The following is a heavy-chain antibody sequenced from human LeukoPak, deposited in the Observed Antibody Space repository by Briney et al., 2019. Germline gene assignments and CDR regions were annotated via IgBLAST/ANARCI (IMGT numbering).Heavy chain of an antibody. D-gene: IGHD2-2*01. V-gene: IGHV3-21*01. CDR3: ASDRRQLPPEPWFAP. CDR2: ISSSSSYI. J-gene: IGHJ5*02. Sequence: GGALRLSCAASGFTFSSYSMNWVRQAPGKGLEWVSSISSSSSYIYYADSVEGRFTICRDNAKNSLYLQMNSLRAEDTAVYYCASDRRQLPPEPWFAPWGQGTLATVYS. CDR1: GFTFSSYS.